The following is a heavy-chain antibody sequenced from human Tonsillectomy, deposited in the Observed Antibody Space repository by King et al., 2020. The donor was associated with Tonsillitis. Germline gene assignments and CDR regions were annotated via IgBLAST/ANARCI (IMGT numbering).Heavy chain of an antibody. Sequence: QLQESGPGLVKPSETLSLTCTVSGGSISSDYWSWIRQPAGKGLEWIGRIYTSGSTKYSPSLKSRVTMSVDRSKKQFSLKLSSVTAADTAVYYCARDKGDSSSWYYFDYWGQGTLVTVSS. CDR3: ARDKGDSSSWYYFDY. D-gene: IGHD6-13*01. CDR1: GGSISSDY. V-gene: IGHV4-4*07. CDR2: IYTSGST. J-gene: IGHJ4*02.